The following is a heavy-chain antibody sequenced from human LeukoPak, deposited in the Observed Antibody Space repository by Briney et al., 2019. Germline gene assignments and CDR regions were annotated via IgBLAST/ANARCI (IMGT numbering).Heavy chain of an antibody. J-gene: IGHJ4*02. CDR2: IKSNTGGGTA. D-gene: IGHD2-15*01. CDR3: VTNLDRTRNCRTGSCLD. V-gene: IGHV3-15*01. CDR1: GFSFTNYW. Sequence: PGGSVRLSCAASGFSFTNYWMRWVRQAPGQGLEWVGCIKSNTGGGTADYDAPVKGRFTISRDDSKTTLYLLMNSLKTDDTAVYYCVTNLDRTRNCRTGSCLDWGQGTLVTVSS.